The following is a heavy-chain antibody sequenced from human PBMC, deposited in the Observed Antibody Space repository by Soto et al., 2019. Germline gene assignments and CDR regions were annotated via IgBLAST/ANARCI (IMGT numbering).Heavy chain of an antibody. CDR2: ISSSGSTI. D-gene: IGHD2-15*01. CDR1: GFTFSDYY. CDR3: ARERWGYCSGGSCYNDMDV. J-gene: IGHJ6*03. Sequence: AGGSLRISCAASGFTFSDYYMSWIRQAPGEGLEWVSYISSSGSTIYYANSVKGRFTISRVNAKNSLYLQMNSLRAEYTAVYYCARERWGYCSGGSCYNDMDVWGKGTTVTVSS. V-gene: IGHV3-11*01.